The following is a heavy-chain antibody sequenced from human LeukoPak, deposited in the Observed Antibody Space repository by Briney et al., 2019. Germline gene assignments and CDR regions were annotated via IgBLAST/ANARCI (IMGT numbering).Heavy chain of an antibody. Sequence: GGSLRLSCAASGFTFSSYGMHWVRQAPGKGLEWVAFIRYDGSNKYYADSVKGRFTISRDNSKNTLYLQMNSLRAEDTAVYYCAKHWYETLPSWFDPWGQGTLVTVSS. CDR3: AKHWYETLPSWFDP. CDR1: GFTFSSYG. V-gene: IGHV3-30*02. CDR2: IRYDGSNK. J-gene: IGHJ5*02. D-gene: IGHD2-8*02.